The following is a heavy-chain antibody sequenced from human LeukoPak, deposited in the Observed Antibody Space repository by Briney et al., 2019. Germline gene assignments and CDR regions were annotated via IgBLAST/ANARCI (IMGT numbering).Heavy chain of an antibody. D-gene: IGHD6-19*01. CDR2: INPNSGGT. CDR1: GYTFTGYH. V-gene: IGHV1-2*06. CDR3: ARQRSGWSYDAFDI. J-gene: IGHJ3*02. Sequence: ASVKVSCKASGYTFTGYHMHWVRQAPGQGLEWMGRINPNSGGTNYAQKFQGRVTKTRDTSISTAYMELSRLRSDDTAVYYCARQRSGWSYDAFDIWGQGTMVTVSS.